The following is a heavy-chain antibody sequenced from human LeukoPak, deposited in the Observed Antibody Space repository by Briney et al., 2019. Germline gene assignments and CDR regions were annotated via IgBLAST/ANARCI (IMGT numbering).Heavy chain of an antibody. D-gene: IGHD2-15*01. CDR1: GFTFSIYG. V-gene: IGHV3-23*01. J-gene: IGHJ4*02. Sequence: PGGSLRLSCAASGFTFSIYGMNWVRQAPGKGLEWVSAISGSGGSTYYADSVKGRFTISRDNSKNTLYLQMNSLRAEDTAVYYCAKDQGLGYCSGGSCYPVDYWGQGTLVTVSS. CDR3: AKDQGLGYCSGGSCYPVDY. CDR2: ISGSGGST.